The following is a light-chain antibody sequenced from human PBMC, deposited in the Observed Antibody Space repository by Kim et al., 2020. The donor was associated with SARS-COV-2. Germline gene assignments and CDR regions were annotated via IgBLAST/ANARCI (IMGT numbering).Light chain of an antibody. Sequence: LSPGQRATLSCRAMHGVSSSSLAWYQQTPGQAPRLLIYGASSRATGVPDRFSGSGSGTDFTLTINSLEPEDFAVFYCQQYGRSPYTFGQGTKLEI. J-gene: IGKJ2*01. V-gene: IGKV3-20*01. CDR2: GAS. CDR1: HGVSSSS. CDR3: QQYGRSPYT.